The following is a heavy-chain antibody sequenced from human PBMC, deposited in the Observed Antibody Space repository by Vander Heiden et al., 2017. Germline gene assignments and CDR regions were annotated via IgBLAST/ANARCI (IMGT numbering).Heavy chain of an antibody. CDR1: GFTFRNDG. CDR3: AKVQYQPHHYNDY. Sequence: EVQFLESGGALVQPGGSLRLSCAASGFTFRNDGRNWVRQTPGKGLEWVSGISGTGATIYYADSVKGRFIISRDDSKSTVYLQMNSLRPEDTAVYYCAKVQYQPHHYNDYWGQGTLVKVSS. D-gene: IGHD2-2*01. J-gene: IGHJ4*02. V-gene: IGHV3-23*01. CDR2: ISGTGATI.